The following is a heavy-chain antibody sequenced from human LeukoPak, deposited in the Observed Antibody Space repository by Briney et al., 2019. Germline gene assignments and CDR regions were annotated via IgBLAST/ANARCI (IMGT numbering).Heavy chain of an antibody. CDR2: IISDGSSA. D-gene: IGHD2-15*01. V-gene: IGHV3-74*01. CDR1: GFTFKDYW. J-gene: IGHJ4*02. CDR3: ANLGGYCSGGSCYSGY. Sequence: GGSLRLSCAASGFTFKDYWMHWVRQAPGKGLVWVARIISDGSSASYADSVKGRFTISRDNSKNTLYLQMNSLRAEDTAVYYCANLGGYCSGGSCYSGYWGQGTLVTVSS.